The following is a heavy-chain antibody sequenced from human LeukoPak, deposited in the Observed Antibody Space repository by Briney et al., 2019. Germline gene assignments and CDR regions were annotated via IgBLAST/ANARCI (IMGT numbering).Heavy chain of an antibody. CDR2: INPNSGGT. V-gene: IGHV1-2*04. CDR3: AIGGGYESNWFDP. Sequence: ASVTVSCKASGYTFTGYYMHWVRRAPGQGLEWMGWINPNSGGTNYAQKFQGWVTMTRDTSISTAYMELSRLRSDDTAVYYCAIGGGYESNWFDPWGQGTLVTVSS. J-gene: IGHJ5*02. CDR1: GYTFTGYY. D-gene: IGHD2-15*01.